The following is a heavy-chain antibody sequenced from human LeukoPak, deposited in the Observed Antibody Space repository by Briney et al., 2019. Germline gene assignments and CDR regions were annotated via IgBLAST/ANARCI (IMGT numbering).Heavy chain of an antibody. Sequence: ASVMVSCKASGYSFRAYYIHWVRQAPGQGLEWLGYIRPMTCDTNYAQKFQDRVTFSMETSTATAYMELRSLRSDDTAFYYCGRGVQSFDPWGQGTLVTVSS. J-gene: IGHJ5*02. CDR3: GRGVQSFDP. CDR2: IRPMTCDT. CDR1: GYSFRAYY. V-gene: IGHV1-2*02.